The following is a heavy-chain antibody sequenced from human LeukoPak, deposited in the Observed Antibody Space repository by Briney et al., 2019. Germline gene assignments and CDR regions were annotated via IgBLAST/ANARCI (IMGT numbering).Heavy chain of an antibody. J-gene: IGHJ4*02. CDR3: AHGSYGPGSFDY. CDR1: GCTFSSYA. V-gene: IGHV1-69*05. CDR2: IIPIFGTA. D-gene: IGHD5-18*01. Sequence: SVKVSCKASGCTFSSYAISWVRQAPGQGLEWMGGIIPIFGTANYAQKFQGRVTITTDGSTSTAYMELSSLRSEDTAVYYCAHGSYGPGSFDYWGQGTLVTVSS.